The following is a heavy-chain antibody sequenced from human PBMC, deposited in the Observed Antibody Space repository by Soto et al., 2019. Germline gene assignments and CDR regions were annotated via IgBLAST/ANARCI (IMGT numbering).Heavy chain of an antibody. D-gene: IGHD3-3*01. J-gene: IGHJ4*02. V-gene: IGHV3-23*01. Sequence: GGSLRLSCAASGFTFSSYAMSWVRQAPGKGLEWVSAISGSGGSTYYADSVKGRFTISRDNSKNTLYLQMNSLRAEDTAVYYCAERPDDFWGGYVYFDYWGQGTLVTVSS. CDR2: ISGSGGST. CDR3: AERPDDFWGGYVYFDY. CDR1: GFTFSSYA.